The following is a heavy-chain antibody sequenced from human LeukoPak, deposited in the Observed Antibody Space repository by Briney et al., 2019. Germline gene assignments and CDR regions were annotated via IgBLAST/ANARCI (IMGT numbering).Heavy chain of an antibody. D-gene: IGHD1-26*01. CDR3: ARQKQSHGNFDY. CDR2: IRQDESQN. J-gene: IGHJ4*02. Sequence: GGSLRLSCAASGFTLSTHWMDWVRQAPGKGLEWVANIRQDESQNYYVDSVKGRFTISRDNAKNSLYLQMNSLGAEDTAMYYCARQKQSHGNFDYWGQGTLVTVSS. CDR1: GFTLSTHW. V-gene: IGHV3-7*03.